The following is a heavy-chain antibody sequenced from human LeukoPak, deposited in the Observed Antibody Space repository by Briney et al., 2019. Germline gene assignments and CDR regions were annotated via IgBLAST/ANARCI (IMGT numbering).Heavy chain of an antibody. CDR3: ANMVTAMDSMDY. CDR2: ISYDGSNK. J-gene: IGHJ4*02. Sequence: PGGSLRLSCAAFGFTFSSYAMHWVRQAPGKGLEWVAVISYDGSNKYYADSVKGRFTISRDNSKNTLYLQMNSLRAEDTAVYYCANMVTAMDSMDYWGQGTLVTVSS. CDR1: GFTFSSYA. V-gene: IGHV3-30*04. D-gene: IGHD2-21*02.